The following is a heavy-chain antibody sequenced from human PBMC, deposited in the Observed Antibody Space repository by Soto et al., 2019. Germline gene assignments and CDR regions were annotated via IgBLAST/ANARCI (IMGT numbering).Heavy chain of an antibody. D-gene: IGHD6-13*01. Sequence: GGSLRLSCAASGFTFSSYAMSWVRQAPGKGLEWVSAISGSGGSTYYADSVKGRFTISRDNSKNTLYLQMNSLRAEDTAVYYCAKGLGGIAAHVSGFPYYYYGMDVWGQGTTVTVSS. J-gene: IGHJ6*02. CDR3: AKGLGGIAAHVSGFPYYYYGMDV. V-gene: IGHV3-23*01. CDR1: GFTFSSYA. CDR2: ISGSGGST.